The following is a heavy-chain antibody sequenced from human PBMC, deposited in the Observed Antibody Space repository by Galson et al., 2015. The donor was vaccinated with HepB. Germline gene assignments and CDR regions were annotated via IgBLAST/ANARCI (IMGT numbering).Heavy chain of an antibody. CDR2: IIPIFGTA. D-gene: IGHD4-17*01. Sequence: SVKVSCKASGGTFSSYAISWVRQAPGQGLEWTGGIIPIFGTANYAQKFQGRVTITADESTSTAYMELSSLRSEDTAVYYCASGRTTVTAFFDYWGQGTLVTVSS. CDR3: ASGRTTVTAFFDY. CDR1: GGTFSSYA. V-gene: IGHV1-69*13. J-gene: IGHJ4*02.